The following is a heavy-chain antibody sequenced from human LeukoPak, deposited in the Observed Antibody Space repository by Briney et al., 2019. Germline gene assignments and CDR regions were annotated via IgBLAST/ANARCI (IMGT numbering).Heavy chain of an antibody. D-gene: IGHD3-3*01. J-gene: IGHJ4*02. CDR2: IYYSGST. CDR3: AREPYGYDFWSGPFDY. CDR1: GGSISSGGYY. V-gene: IGHV4-31*03. Sequence: SQTLSLTCTVSGGSISSGGYYWSWIRQHPGKGLEWIGCIYYSGSTYYNPSLKSRVTISVDTSKNQFSLKLSSVTAAGTAVYYCAREPYGYDFWSGPFDYWGQGTLVTVSS.